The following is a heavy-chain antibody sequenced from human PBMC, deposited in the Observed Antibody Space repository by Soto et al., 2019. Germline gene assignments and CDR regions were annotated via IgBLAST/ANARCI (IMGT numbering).Heavy chain of an antibody. CDR2: VYHNGGP. J-gene: IGHJ4*02. D-gene: IGHD2-15*01. CDR1: DGFISSSNY. Sequence: TSETLSLTCAVSDGFISSSNYWSWVRQPPGKGLEWIGQVYHNGGPSYNPSLRSRVTMSIDKSKNKFSLNLSAVTAADTAVYFCVRHGGRLFDYWGPGHLVTVSS. V-gene: IGHV4-4*02. CDR3: VRHGGRLFDY.